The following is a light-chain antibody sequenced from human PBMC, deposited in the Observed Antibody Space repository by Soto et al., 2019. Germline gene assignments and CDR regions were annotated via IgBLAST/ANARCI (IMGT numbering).Light chain of an antibody. CDR3: QQSYTSLWT. Sequence: IPVTQSPSSLSASVGYRVTITCLASQSISSYLNWYQQKPGKAPKLLIYAASSLQSGVPSRFSGSGSGTDFTLTISSLQPEDFATYYCQQSYTSLWTFGQGTKVDIK. V-gene: IGKV1-39*01. CDR2: AAS. J-gene: IGKJ1*01. CDR1: QSISSY.